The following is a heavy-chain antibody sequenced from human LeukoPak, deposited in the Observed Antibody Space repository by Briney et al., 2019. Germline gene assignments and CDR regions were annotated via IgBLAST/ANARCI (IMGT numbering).Heavy chain of an antibody. D-gene: IGHD1-26*01. CDR1: GGSISSDY. J-gene: IGHJ4*02. V-gene: IGHV4-59*01. Sequence: SETLSLTGTVSGGSISSDYGSWIRQPPGKGLEWIGYTHYSGSTSYNPSLKSRVTISVDTSKNQFSLKLTSVTAADTAVYYCARGYSGSYGRFGYWGQGTLVTVSS. CDR3: ARGYSGSYGRFGY. CDR2: THYSGST.